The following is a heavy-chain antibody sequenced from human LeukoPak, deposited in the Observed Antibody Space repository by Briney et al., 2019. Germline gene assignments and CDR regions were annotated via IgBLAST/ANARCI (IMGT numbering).Heavy chain of an antibody. D-gene: IGHD5-24*01. Sequence: PGGSLRLSCAASGFTFDDYAMHWVRQAPGKGLEWVSLISGDGGSTYYADSVKGRFAISRDNAKNSLYLQMNSQRAEDTAVYYCARARDGYNSGAFDIWGQGTMVTVSS. CDR1: GFTFDDYA. CDR3: ARARDGYNSGAFDI. J-gene: IGHJ3*02. CDR2: ISGDGGST. V-gene: IGHV3-43*02.